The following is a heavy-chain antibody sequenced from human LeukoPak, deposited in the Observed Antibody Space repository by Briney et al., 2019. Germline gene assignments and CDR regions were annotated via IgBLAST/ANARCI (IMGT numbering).Heavy chain of an antibody. CDR3: ATLAGIAAAGSYAFDI. CDR2: FDPEDGET. J-gene: IGHJ3*02. Sequence: ASVKVSCKASGGTFSSYAISWVRQAPGKGLEWMGGFDPEDGETIYAQKFQGRVTMTEDTSTDTAYMELSSLRSEDTAVYYCATLAGIAAAGSYAFDIWGQGTMVTVSS. D-gene: IGHD6-13*01. CDR1: GGTFSSYA. V-gene: IGHV1-24*01.